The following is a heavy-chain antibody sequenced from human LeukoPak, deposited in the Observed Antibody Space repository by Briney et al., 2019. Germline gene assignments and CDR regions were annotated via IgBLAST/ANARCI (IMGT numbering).Heavy chain of an antibody. J-gene: IGHJ4*02. CDR1: GGSISTYY. D-gene: IGHD3-22*01. Sequence: SETLSLTCTVSGGSISTYYWSWIRQPPGKGLEWIGYIYYSGSTNYNPSLKSRVTISVDTSKTQFSLKLSSVTAVDTAVYYCARARLDSSGRFDSWGQGTLVTVSS. V-gene: IGHV4-59*01. CDR2: IYYSGST. CDR3: ARARLDSSGRFDS.